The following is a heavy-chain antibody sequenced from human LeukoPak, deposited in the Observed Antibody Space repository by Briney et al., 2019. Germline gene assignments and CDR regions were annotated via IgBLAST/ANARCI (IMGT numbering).Heavy chain of an antibody. CDR3: ARLSSSFGSDFDY. J-gene: IGHJ4*02. V-gene: IGHV4-59*01. D-gene: IGHD6-6*01. Sequence: SETLSLTCTVSGGSISSYYWSWIRQPPGKGLEWIGYTYYSGSTNYNPSLKSRVTISVDTSKNQFSLKLSSVTAADTAVYYCARLSSSFGSDFDYWGQGTLVTVSS. CDR1: GGSISSYY. CDR2: TYYSGST.